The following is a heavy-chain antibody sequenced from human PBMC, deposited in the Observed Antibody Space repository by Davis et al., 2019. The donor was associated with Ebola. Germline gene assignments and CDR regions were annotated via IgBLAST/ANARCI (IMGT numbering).Heavy chain of an antibody. Sequence: PSETLSLTCAVSGVSLSSHYWTWIRQTPGKGLEWVGQIYYSGSTNYNPSLKSRLTISVDTSKHHFSLRLTSVPAADPAVYYCATGGRPVADTFDGWGPGIRVIVSS. CDR2: IYYSGST. CDR1: GVSLSSHY. D-gene: IGHD6-19*01. V-gene: IGHV4-59*11. J-gene: IGHJ4*02. CDR3: ATGGRPVADTFDG.